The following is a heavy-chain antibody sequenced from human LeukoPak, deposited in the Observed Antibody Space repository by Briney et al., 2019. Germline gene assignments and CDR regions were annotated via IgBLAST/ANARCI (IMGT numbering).Heavy chain of an antibody. CDR3: AREDGYSSSWYSDY. J-gene: IGHJ4*02. CDR2: ISFDGRNE. D-gene: IGHD6-13*01. V-gene: IGHV3-30-3*01. CDR1: GFIFNNYA. Sequence: GGSLRLSCAASGFIFNNYAMQWVRQAPGKGLEWVAIISFDGRNEYYTDSVKGRFTVSRDSSENTVHLQMNSLRAEDTAVYYCAREDGYSSSWYSDYWGQGTLVTVSS.